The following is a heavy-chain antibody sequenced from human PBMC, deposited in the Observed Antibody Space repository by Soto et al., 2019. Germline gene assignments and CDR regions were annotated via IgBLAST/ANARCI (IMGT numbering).Heavy chain of an antibody. CDR2: IKSKTDGGTT. CDR3: TTDYGYSSSWYSKGFDY. D-gene: IGHD6-13*01. CDR1: GFTFSNAW. J-gene: IGHJ4*02. V-gene: IGHV3-15*01. Sequence: PGGSLRLSCAASGFTFSNAWMSWVRQAPGKGLEWVGRIKSKTDGGTTDYAAPVKGRFTISRDDSKNTLYLQMNSLKTEDTAVYYCTTDYGYSSSWYSKGFDYWGQRTLVTVSS.